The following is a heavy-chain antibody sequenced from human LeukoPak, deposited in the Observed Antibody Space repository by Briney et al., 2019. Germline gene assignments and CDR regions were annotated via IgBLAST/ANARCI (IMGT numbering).Heavy chain of an antibody. Sequence: PSQTLSLTCTVSGGSISSGGYYWSWILQPPGKGLEWIGYIYHSGSTYYNPSLKSRVTISVDRSKNQFSLKLSSVTAADTAVYYCATLPRPLWGQGTMVTVSS. J-gene: IGHJ3*01. V-gene: IGHV4-30-2*01. CDR2: IYHSGST. CDR1: GGSISSGGYY. CDR3: ATLPRPL.